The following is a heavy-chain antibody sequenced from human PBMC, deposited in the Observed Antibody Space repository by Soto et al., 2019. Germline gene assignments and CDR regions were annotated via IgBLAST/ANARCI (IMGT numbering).Heavy chain of an antibody. D-gene: IGHD2-2*01. CDR2: IYWDDDK. CDR3: ARGLRYCSSTNCPTCFDP. Sequence: QITLKESGPTLVAPTQTLTLTCTFSGFSLSMSGVGVGWIRQPPGKALEWLALIYWDDDKRYSPSLRSRLTITQDTSNTQVVLTMTNMDPVDTATYYCARGLRYCSSTNCPTCFDPWGQGTLVTVSS. V-gene: IGHV2-5*02. J-gene: IGHJ5*02. CDR1: GFSLSMSGVG.